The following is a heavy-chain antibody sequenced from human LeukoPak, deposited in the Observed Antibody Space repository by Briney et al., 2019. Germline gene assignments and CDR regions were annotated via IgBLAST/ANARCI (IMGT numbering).Heavy chain of an antibody. J-gene: IGHJ6*03. CDR2: ISSSGSTI. D-gene: IGHD3-3*01. CDR3: ASWPAMVWLLHRGYYYMDV. CDR1: GFTFSDYY. V-gene: IGHV3-11*04. Sequence: PGGSLRLSCAASGFTFSDYYMSWIRQAPGKGLEWVSYISSSGSTIYYADSVKGRFTISRDNAKNSLYLQMNSLRAEDTAVYYCASWPAMVWLLHRGYYYMDVWGKGTTVTVSS.